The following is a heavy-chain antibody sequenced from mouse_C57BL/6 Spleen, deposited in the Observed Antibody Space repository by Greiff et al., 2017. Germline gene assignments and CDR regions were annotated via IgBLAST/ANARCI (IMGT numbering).Heavy chain of an antibody. CDR1: GYTFTSYG. CDR3: ARGTPFAY. D-gene: IGHD2-14*01. J-gene: IGHJ3*01. CDR2: IYPRSGNN. Sequence: QVQLQQSGAELARPGASVKLSCKASGYTFTSYGISWVKQRTGQGLEWIGEIYPRSGNNYYNEKFKGKATLTADKSSSPAYMELRSLTSEDSAVYFCARGTPFAYWGQGTLVTVSA. V-gene: IGHV1-81*01.